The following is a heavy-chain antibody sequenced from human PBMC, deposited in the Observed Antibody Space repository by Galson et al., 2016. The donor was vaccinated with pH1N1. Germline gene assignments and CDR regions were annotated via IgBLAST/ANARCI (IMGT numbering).Heavy chain of an antibody. D-gene: IGHD3-10*01. V-gene: IGHV4-31*03. CDR3: ASKGNLGGTTRRFNGWNDAFNL. Sequence: LSLTCTVSGGSISTGGYYWSWLRQQPGKGLEWIGYIYYRGRTYYNPSHKSRVSITMDTSKNQFSLKVASVTAADTAVYFCASKGNLGGTTRRFNGWNDAFNLWGRGTMVTVSS. CDR1: GGSISTGGYY. CDR2: IYYRGRT. J-gene: IGHJ3*01.